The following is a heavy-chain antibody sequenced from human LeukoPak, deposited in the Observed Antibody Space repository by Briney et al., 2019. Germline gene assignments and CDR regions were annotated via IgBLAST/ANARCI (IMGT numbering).Heavy chain of an antibody. J-gene: IGHJ4*02. CDR2: ISYDGSNK. CDR1: GFTFSSYE. Sequence: GGSLRLSCAASGFTFSSYEMNWVRQAPGKGLEWVAVISYDGSNKYYADSVKGRFTISRDNSKNTLYLQMNSLRAEDTAVYYCAKDNCQGFCELVVAATLDYWGQGTLVTVSS. V-gene: IGHV3-30*18. CDR3: AKDNCQGFCELVVAATLDY. D-gene: IGHD2-15*01.